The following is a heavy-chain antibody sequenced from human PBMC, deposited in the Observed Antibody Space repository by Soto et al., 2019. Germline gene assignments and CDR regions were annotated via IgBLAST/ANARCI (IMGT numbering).Heavy chain of an antibody. CDR2: IYYSGST. CDR3: ARCIAAAGPIDY. V-gene: IGHV4-61*01. Sequence: PSETLSLTCTVSGGSVSSGSYYWSWIRQPPGKGLEWIGYIYYSGSTNYNPSLKSRVTISVDKSKNRFSLKLSSVTAADTAVYYFARCIAAAGPIDYWGQGTLVTVSS. J-gene: IGHJ4*02. D-gene: IGHD6-13*01. CDR1: GGSVSSGSYY.